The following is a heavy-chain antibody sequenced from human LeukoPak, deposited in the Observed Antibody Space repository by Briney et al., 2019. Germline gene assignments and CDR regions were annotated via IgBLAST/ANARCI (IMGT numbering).Heavy chain of an antibody. J-gene: IGHJ4*02. CDR3: ARGVFYSGSHESDY. V-gene: IGHV4-59*08. CDR1: GGSISNYY. CDR2: IYYSGST. D-gene: IGHD1-26*01. Sequence: SETLSLTCTVSGGSISNYYWSWIRQPPGKGLEWIGYIYYSGSTNYNPSLKSRVTISVDTSKNQFSLKLSSVTAADTAVYYCARGVFYSGSHESDYWGQGTLVTVSS.